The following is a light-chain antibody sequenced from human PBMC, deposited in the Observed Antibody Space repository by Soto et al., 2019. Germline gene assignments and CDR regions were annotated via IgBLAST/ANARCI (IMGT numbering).Light chain of an antibody. CDR3: QQRRNWPLYT. CDR2: DGS. CDR1: ENVSSH. Sequence: EVVLTQSPATLSLSPGERATLSCRASENVSSHLAWYQQKPGQAPRLVIYDGSNRATGIPARFGGGGSGTDFTLTISSLEPEDFAVYYCQQRRNWPLYTFGQGTKLEIK. V-gene: IGKV3-11*01. J-gene: IGKJ2*01.